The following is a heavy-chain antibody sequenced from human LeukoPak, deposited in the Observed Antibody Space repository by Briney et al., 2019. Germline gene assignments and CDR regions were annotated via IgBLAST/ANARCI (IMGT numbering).Heavy chain of an antibody. CDR2: INPSGGST. Sequence: ASVKVSCMASGYTFTSYYMYWVRQAPGQGLEWMGLINPSGGSTSYAQKFQGRVTMTRDTSTSTVYMEMSSLRSEDTAVYYCARAPTLSTVTTHFDYWGQGTLVTVSS. CDR3: ARAPTLSTVTTHFDY. D-gene: IGHD4-17*01. V-gene: IGHV1-46*01. CDR1: GYTFTSYY. J-gene: IGHJ4*02.